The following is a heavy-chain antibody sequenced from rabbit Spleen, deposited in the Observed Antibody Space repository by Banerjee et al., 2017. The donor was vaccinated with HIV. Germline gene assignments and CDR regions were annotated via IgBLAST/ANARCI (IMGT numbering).Heavy chain of an antibody. J-gene: IGHJ6*01. CDR3: ARDTSSSFSSYGMDL. D-gene: IGHD1-1*01. V-gene: IGHV1S40*01. CDR2: VHGADSTST. CDR1: GFSFSSAYY. Sequence: QSLEESGGDLVKPGASLTLTCTASGFSFSSAYYMCWVRQAPGKGLEWIACVHGADSTSTYYASWAKGRFIISKTSSTTVTLQMTSLTVADTATYFCARDTSSSFSSYGMDLWGPGTLVTVS.